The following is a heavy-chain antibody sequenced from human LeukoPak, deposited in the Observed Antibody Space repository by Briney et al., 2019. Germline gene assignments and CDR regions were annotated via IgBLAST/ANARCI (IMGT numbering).Heavy chain of an antibody. V-gene: IGHV3-30*18. D-gene: IGHD5-12*01. CDR2: ISYDGSNK. CDR1: GFTFSSYG. CDR3: AKGRPVATNYDAFDI. J-gene: IGHJ3*02. Sequence: PGGSLRLSCAASGFTFSSYGMHWVRQAPGKGLEWVAVISYDGSNKYYADSVKGRFTISRDNSKNTLYLQMNSLRAEDTAVYYCAKGRPVATNYDAFDIWGQGTMVTVSS.